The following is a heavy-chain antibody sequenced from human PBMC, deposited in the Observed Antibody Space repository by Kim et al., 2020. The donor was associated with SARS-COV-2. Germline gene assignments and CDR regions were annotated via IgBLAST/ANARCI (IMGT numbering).Heavy chain of an antibody. CDR2: IYSGGST. CDR3: ARGMGIYDYVWGSYRYWYFDL. V-gene: IGHV3-53*01. D-gene: IGHD3-16*02. CDR1: GFTVSSNY. J-gene: IGHJ2*01. Sequence: GGSLRLSCAASGFTVSSNYMSWVRQAPGKGLEWVSVIYSGGSTYYADSVKGRFTISRDNSKNTLYLQMNSLRAEDTAVYYCARGMGIYDYVWGSYRYWYFDLWGHGTLVTVSS.